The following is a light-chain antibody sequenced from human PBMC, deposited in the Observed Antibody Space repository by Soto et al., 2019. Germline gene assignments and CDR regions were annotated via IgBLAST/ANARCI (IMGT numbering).Light chain of an antibody. J-gene: IGKJ1*01. CDR2: DAS. Sequence: EIVLTQSPATLSLSPGERATLSCRASQSVSTYLAWYHQKHGQAPRLLIYDASKRATGIPVRFSGSGSGTDFTLTITSLEPEDFGVYYCQQRSNWPPTWTFGQGTKVDIK. CDR3: QQRSNWPPTWT. V-gene: IGKV3-11*01. CDR1: QSVSTY.